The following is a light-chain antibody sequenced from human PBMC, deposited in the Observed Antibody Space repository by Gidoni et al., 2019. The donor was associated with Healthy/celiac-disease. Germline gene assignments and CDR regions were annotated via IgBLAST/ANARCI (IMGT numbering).Light chain of an antibody. CDR1: QSVLYSSNNKNY. Sequence: DIVMTQSPDSLAVSLGERATINCKSSQSVLYSSNNKNYLAWYQQKPGQPPKLLVYWASTRESGVPDRFSGSGSGTDFTLTISSLQAEDVAVYYCQQYYSTPYVHFGQGTKLEIK. CDR3: QQYYSTPYVH. CDR2: WAS. V-gene: IGKV4-1*01. J-gene: IGKJ2*01.